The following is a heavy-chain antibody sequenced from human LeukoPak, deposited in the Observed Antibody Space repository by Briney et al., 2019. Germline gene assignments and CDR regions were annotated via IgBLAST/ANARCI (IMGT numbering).Heavy chain of an antibody. J-gene: IGHJ3*02. Sequence: ASVKVSCKASGYTFTGYYMHWVRQAPGQGLEWMGWINPNSGGANFARKFQGRVTMTRDTSISTAYMELSSLRSDDTAVYYCARIARWGLDAFDIWGQGTMVTVSS. CDR3: ARIARWGLDAFDI. D-gene: IGHD7-27*01. V-gene: IGHV1-2*02. CDR2: INPNSGGA. CDR1: GYTFTGYY.